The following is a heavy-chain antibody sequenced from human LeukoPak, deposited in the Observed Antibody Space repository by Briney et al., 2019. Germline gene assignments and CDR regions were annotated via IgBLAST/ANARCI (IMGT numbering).Heavy chain of an antibody. CDR2: ISAYNGNT. CDR3: VRDLFPLVGATHFDY. Sequence: ASVKVSCKASGYTFTSYGISWVRQAPGQGLEWMGWISAYNGNTNYAQKLQGRVTMTTDTSTSTAYMELRSLRSDDTAVYYCVRDLFPLVGATHFDYWGQGTLVTVSS. CDR1: GYTFTSYG. V-gene: IGHV1-18*01. D-gene: IGHD1-26*01. J-gene: IGHJ4*02.